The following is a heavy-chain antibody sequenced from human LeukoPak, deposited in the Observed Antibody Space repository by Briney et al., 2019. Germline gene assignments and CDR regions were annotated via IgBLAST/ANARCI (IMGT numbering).Heavy chain of an antibody. D-gene: IGHD5-24*01. CDR1: AGSVSSYY. CDR2: IYYSGST. CDR3: ARVAEMATILDY. J-gene: IGHJ4*02. Sequence: KPSETLSLTCTVSAGSVSSYYWGWIRQPPGKGLEWIGYIYYSGSTNYNTSLKSRVTISVDTSKNQVSLKLSSVTAADTAVYYCARVAEMATILDYWGQGTLVTVSS. V-gene: IGHV4-59*02.